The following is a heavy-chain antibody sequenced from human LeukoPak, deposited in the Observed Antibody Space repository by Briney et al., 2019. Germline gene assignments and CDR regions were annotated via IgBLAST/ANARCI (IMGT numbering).Heavy chain of an antibody. CDR2: IYTSGST. J-gene: IGHJ3*02. CDR3: ARDLVGASSDAFDI. Sequence: SETLSLTCTVSGGSLSSYYWSWLRQPAGKGLEWIGRIYTSGSTNYNPSLKSRVNMSVDTSKNQFSLKLSSVTAAVTAVYYCARDLVGASSDAFDIWGQGTMVTVSS. CDR1: GGSLSSYY. V-gene: IGHV4-4*07. D-gene: IGHD1-26*01.